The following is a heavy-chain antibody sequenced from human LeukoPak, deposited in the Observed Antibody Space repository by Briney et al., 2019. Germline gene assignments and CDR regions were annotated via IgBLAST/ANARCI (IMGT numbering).Heavy chain of an antibody. CDR3: AVPRVVVPAAILPRRVNYYYYMDV. V-gene: IGHV1-69*15. J-gene: IGHJ6*03. D-gene: IGHD2-2*02. CDR2: IIPIFGTA. CDR1: GGTFSSYA. Sequence: SVKVSCKASGGTFSSYAISWVRQAPGQGREWMGRIIPIFGTANYAQKFQGRVTITADESTSTAYMELSSLRSEDTAVYYCAVPRVVVPAAILPRRVNYYYYMDVWGKGTSVTVSS.